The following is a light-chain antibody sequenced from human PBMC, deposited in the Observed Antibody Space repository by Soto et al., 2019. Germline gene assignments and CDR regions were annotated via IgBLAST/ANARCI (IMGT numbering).Light chain of an antibody. Sequence: QSALTQPASVSGSPGQSITISCTGTSSDVGGYNYVSWYQQDPGKAPKLIIYEVSKRPSGVSNRFSGSKSGNTASLTIFGLQAADEADYYCSSYTGSSLYVFGTGTKLTVL. CDR1: SSDVGGYNY. V-gene: IGLV2-14*01. J-gene: IGLJ1*01. CDR2: EVS. CDR3: SSYTGSSLYV.